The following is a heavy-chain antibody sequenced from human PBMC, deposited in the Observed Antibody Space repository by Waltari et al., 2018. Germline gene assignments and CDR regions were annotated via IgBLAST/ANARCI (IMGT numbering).Heavy chain of an antibody. CDR1: GFTFSNYA. CDR2: IYVGGTTR. V-gene: IGHV3-23*03. J-gene: IGHJ4*02. D-gene: IGHD6-19*01. CDR3: AKGGWFDN. Sequence: EVQLLGSGGGLVQPGGPLRRSCAASGFTFSNYAMSWVRQASGKGLEWVSVIYVGGTTRYYADSVKGRFTISRDDSKNTVYLQMNSLRDEDTAVYYCAKGGWFDNWGQGTLVTVSS.